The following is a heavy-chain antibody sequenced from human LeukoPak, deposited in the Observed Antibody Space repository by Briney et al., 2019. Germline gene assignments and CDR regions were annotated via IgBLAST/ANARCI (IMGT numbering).Heavy chain of an antibody. CDR2: IIPIFGTA. D-gene: IGHD2-2*01. CDR1: GGTFSSYA. V-gene: IGHV1-69*01. CDR3: ATDNFCSSTSCYEGTGFDP. Sequence: GSSVKVSCKASGGTFSSYAISWVRQAPGQGLEWMGGIIPIFGTANYAQKFQGRVTITADESTSTAYMELSSLRSEDTAVYYCATDNFCSSTSCYEGTGFDPWGQGTLVTVSS. J-gene: IGHJ5*02.